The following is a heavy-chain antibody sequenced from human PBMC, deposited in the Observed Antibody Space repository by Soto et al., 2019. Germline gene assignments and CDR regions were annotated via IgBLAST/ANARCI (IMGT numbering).Heavy chain of an antibody. Sequence: GGSLRLSCDTSGFPWTNYAMSWVRQSPGRGLEWVSGISGSGDDTYYADSVKGRFSISRDPSKTALYLQMNSLRAEDTAIYYCERIGDSDWSLRYDYGMDVWGHGTTFTVSS. CDR1: GFPWTNYA. V-gene: IGHV3-23*01. J-gene: IGHJ6*02. D-gene: IGHD3-9*01. CDR2: ISGSGDDT. CDR3: ERIGDSDWSLRYDYGMDV.